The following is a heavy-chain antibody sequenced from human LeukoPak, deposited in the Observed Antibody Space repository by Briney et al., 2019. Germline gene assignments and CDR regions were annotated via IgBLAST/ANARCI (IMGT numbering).Heavy chain of an antibody. Sequence: SETLSLTCTVSGGSISSSSYYWGWIRQPPGKGLEWIGSIYYSGSTYYNPSLKSRVTISVDTSKNQFSLKLSSVTAADTAVYYCAGTVWAVAAFDYWGQGTLVTVSS. D-gene: IGHD6-19*01. CDR3: AGTVWAVAAFDY. CDR2: IYYSGST. J-gene: IGHJ4*02. V-gene: IGHV4-39*01. CDR1: GGSISSSSYY.